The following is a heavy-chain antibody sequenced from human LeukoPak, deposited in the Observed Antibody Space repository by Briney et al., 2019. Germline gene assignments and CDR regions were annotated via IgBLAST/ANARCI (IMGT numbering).Heavy chain of an antibody. CDR2: INHSGST. V-gene: IGHV4-34*01. D-gene: IGHD6-13*01. CDR1: GGSLSGYY. J-gene: IGHJ4*02. CDR3: ARGGIAAAGPGDY. Sequence: SETLSLTCAVYGGSLSGYYWSWIRQPPGKGLEWIGEINHSGSTNYNPSLKSRVTISVDTSKNQFSLKLSSVTAADTAVYYCARGGIAAAGPGDYWGQGTLVTVSS.